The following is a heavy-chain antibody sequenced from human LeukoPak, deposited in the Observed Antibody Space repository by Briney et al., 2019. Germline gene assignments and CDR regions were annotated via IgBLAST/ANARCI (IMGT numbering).Heavy chain of an antibody. CDR3: ARKYSSGWSKNILFDY. CDR1: GGSISSSSYY. D-gene: IGHD6-19*01. J-gene: IGHJ4*02. CDR2: IYYSGST. V-gene: IGHV4-39*01. Sequence: RPSETLSLTCTVSGGSISSSSYYWGWIRQPPGKGLEWIGSIYYSGSTYYNPSLKSRVTISVDTSKNQFSLKLSSVTAADTAVYYCARKYSSGWSKNILFDYWGQGTLVTVSS.